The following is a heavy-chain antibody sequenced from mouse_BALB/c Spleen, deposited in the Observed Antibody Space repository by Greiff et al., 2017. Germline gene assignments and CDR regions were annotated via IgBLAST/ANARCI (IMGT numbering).Heavy chain of an antibody. CDR3: ARGKYGNYVSTNYAMDY. V-gene: IGHV1-9*01. J-gene: IGHJ4*01. Sequence: QVQLQQSGAELMKPGASVKISCKATGYTFSSYWIEWVKQRPGHGLEWIGEILPGSGSTNYNEKFKGKATFTADTSSNTAYMQLSSLTSEDSAVYYCARGKYGNYVSTNYAMDYWGQGTSVTVSS. D-gene: IGHD2-10*02. CDR1: GYTFSSYW. CDR2: ILPGSGST.